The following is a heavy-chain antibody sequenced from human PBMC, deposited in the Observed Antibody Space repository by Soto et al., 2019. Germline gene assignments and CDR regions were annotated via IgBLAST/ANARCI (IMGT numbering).Heavy chain of an antibody. CDR1: GYTFTSYA. J-gene: IGHJ6*02. Sequence: QVQLVQSGAEVKKPGASVKVSCKASGYTFTSYAMHWVRQAPGQRLEWMGWINAGNGNTKYSQKFQGRVTITRDTSASTAYMELSSLRSEDTAVYYCARVGDYRNPDEAWYYYGMDVWGQGTTVTVSS. CDR3: ARVGDYRNPDEAWYYYGMDV. V-gene: IGHV1-3*01. CDR2: INAGNGNT. D-gene: IGHD4-4*01.